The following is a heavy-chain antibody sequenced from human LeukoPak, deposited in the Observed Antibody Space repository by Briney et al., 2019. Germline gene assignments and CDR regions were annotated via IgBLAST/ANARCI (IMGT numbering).Heavy chain of an antibody. CDR2: ISGSGGST. J-gene: IGHJ4*02. V-gene: IGHV3-23*01. CDR1: GFTFSSYA. CDR3: ASLCSGSYYFDY. D-gene: IGHD1-26*01. Sequence: GGSLRLSCAASGFTFSSYAMSWVRQAPGKGLEWVSAISGSGGSTYYADSVKGRFTISRDNSKNTLYLQMNSLRAEDTAVYYCASLCSGSYYFDYWGQGTLVTVSS.